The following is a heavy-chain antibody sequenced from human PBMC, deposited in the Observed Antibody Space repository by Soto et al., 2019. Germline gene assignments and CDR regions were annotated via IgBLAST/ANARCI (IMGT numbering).Heavy chain of an antibody. V-gene: IGHV1-8*01. Sequence: QVQLVQSGAEVKKPGASVKVSCKASGYTFTSYDMSWVRQATGQGIEYLGWMNPNSGNTGYVKKFQGRVTMTRDNSKSTAYLELSSLRSEDTAVYYCARGIKYGDCSRWFDPWGQGTLVTVSS. CDR3: ARGIKYGDCSRWFDP. CDR1: GYTFTSYD. J-gene: IGHJ5*02. CDR2: MNPNSGNT. D-gene: IGHD2-21*02.